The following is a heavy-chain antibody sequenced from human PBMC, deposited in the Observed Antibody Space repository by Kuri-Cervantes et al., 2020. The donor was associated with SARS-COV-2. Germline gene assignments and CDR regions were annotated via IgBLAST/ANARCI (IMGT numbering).Heavy chain of an antibody. V-gene: IGHV1-3*01. CDR2: INVGNGNT. CDR1: GYTFTSYC. Sequence: ASVKVSCKGSGYTFTSYCMHWVRQAPGQGLGWMGWINVGNGNTEYSQSFQGRVSITRDTSASTAYMELSSLRSEDTAVYYCVRAPFAAYYDFWGGSATIDYWGQGTLVTVSS. J-gene: IGHJ4*02. CDR3: VRAPFAAYYDFWGGSATIDY. D-gene: IGHD3-3*01.